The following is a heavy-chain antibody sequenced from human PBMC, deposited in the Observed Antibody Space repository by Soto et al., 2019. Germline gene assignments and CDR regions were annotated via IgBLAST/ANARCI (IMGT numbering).Heavy chain of an antibody. CDR1: GFTFSSYE. V-gene: IGHV3-48*03. CDR2: ISSSGSTI. J-gene: IGHJ6*02. CDR3: ARGAAYTASHYYYYGMDV. Sequence: PGGSLRLSCAASGFTFSSYEMNWVRQAPGKGLEWVSYISSSGSTIYYADSVKGRFTISRDNAKNSLYLQMNSLRAEDTAVYYCARGAAYTASHYYYYGMDVWGQGTTVTVSS. D-gene: IGHD5-18*01.